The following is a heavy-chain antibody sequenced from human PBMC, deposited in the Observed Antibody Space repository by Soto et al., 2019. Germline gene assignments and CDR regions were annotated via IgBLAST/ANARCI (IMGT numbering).Heavy chain of an antibody. CDR2: ISAYNGNT. V-gene: IGHV1-18*01. CDR3: ARCYCSVGSCYSCWHFDL. Sequence: QVPLVQSGSEVEKPGASVKVSCKASGYTFTNYGMSWVRQAPGQGLEWMGWISAYNGNTNHAQNFQGRVTMTTDTSTNTAYMELRSLRSDDTAVYYCARCYCSVGSCYSCWHFDLWGRGALVTVSS. D-gene: IGHD2-15*01. J-gene: IGHJ2*01. CDR1: GYTFTNYG.